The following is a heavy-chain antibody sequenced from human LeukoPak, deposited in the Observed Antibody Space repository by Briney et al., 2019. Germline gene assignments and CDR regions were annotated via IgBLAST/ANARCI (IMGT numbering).Heavy chain of an antibody. Sequence: PGSSLRLSCAASGFTFDDYAMHWVRQAPGKALEWVSYISSSSSTIYYADSVKGRFTISRDNAKNSLYLQMNSLRAEDTAVYYCARDPWRYDSSGYSNPINWFDPWGQGTLVTVSS. V-gene: IGHV3-48*01. J-gene: IGHJ5*02. CDR1: GFTFDDYA. CDR2: ISSSSSTI. D-gene: IGHD3-22*01. CDR3: ARDPWRYDSSGYSNPINWFDP.